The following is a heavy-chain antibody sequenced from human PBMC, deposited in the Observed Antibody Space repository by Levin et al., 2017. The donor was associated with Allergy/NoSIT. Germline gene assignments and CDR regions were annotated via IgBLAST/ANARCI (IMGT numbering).Heavy chain of an antibody. Sequence: ESLKISCTVSGGSISSYYWSWIRQPPGKGLEWIGYIYYSGSTNYNPSLKSRVTISVDTSKNQFSLKLSSVTAADTAVYYCATLGWDGYNKGAHAFDIWGQGTMVTVSS. J-gene: IGHJ3*02. CDR3: ATLGWDGYNKGAHAFDI. CDR2: IYYSGST. D-gene: IGHD5-24*01. CDR1: GGSISSYY. V-gene: IGHV4-59*01.